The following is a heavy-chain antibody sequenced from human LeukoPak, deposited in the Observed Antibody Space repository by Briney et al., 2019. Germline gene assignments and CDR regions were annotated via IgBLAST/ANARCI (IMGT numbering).Heavy chain of an antibody. CDR3: AREGALDY. J-gene: IGHJ4*02. CDR1: GFTFSTYA. Sequence: PGGSLRLSCAASGFTFSTYAMTWVRQAPGKGLEWVANIKPDGSEKYYVDSVKGRFTISRDNAKNSLYLQMNSLRAEDTAVYYCAREGALDYWGQGTLVTVSS. V-gene: IGHV3-7*01. CDR2: IKPDGSEK. D-gene: IGHD1-26*01.